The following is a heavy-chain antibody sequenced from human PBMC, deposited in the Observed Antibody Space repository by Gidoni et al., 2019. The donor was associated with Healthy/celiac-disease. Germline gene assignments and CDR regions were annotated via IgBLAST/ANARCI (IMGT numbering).Heavy chain of an antibody. D-gene: IGHD6-25*01. CDR1: GFPFSNAW. J-gene: IGHJ4*02. CDR2: IKSKTDGGTT. V-gene: IGHV3-15*01. Sequence: EVQLVESGGGLVKPGGSLSLSCAASGFPFSNAWMSWVRQAPGKGLEWVGRIKSKTDGGTTDYAAPVKGRFTISRDDSKNTLYLQMNSLKTEDTAVYYCTTGPLSAKRGYWGQGTLVTVSS. CDR3: TTGPLSAKRGY.